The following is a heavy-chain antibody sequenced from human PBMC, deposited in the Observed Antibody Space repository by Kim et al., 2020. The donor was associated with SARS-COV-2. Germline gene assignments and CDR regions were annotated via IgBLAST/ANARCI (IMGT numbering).Heavy chain of an antibody. CDR1: GFTVSSNY. J-gene: IGHJ4*02. V-gene: IGHV3-53*01. CDR2: IYSGGST. D-gene: IGHD2-21*02. CDR3: ARGSLRGPRYYFDY. Sequence: GGSLRLSCAASGFTVSSNYMSWVRQAPGKGLEWVSVIYSGGSTYYADSVKGRFTISRDNSKNTLYLQMNSLRAEDTAVYYCARGSLRGPRYYFDYWGQGTLVTVSS.